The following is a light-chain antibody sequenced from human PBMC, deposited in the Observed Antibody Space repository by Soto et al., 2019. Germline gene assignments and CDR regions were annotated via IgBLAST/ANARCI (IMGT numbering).Light chain of an antibody. J-gene: IGKJ1*01. Sequence: EVVMTQSPATLSASPGERATLSCRASQSVGSNLAWYQQKPGQAPRLLIYGASTRASGIPTRFSGSGSGTQFTLTISSLQSEDFAVYYCQQYKNWPPCTFGQGTKVDI. CDR1: QSVGSN. CDR3: QQYKNWPPCT. CDR2: GAS. V-gene: IGKV3-15*01.